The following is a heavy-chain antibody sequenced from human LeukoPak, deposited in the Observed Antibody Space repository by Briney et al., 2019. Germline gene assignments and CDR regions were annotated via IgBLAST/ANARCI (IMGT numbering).Heavy chain of an antibody. D-gene: IGHD2-2*01. V-gene: IGHV1-46*01. J-gene: IGHJ3*02. CDR1: GYIFTSYY. Sequence: GASVKVSCKASGYIFTSYYMHWVRQAPGQGLEWMGIINPSGGRTNYAQKFQGRVTMTRDTSISTAYMELSRLRSDDTAVYYCARDRGYCSSTSCYGDAFDIWGQGTMVTVSS. CDR3: ARDRGYCSSTSCYGDAFDI. CDR2: INPSGGRT.